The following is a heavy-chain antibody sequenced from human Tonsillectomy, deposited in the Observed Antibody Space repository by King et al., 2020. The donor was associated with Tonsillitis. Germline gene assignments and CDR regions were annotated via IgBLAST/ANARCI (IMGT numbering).Heavy chain of an antibody. CDR3: AKAARGIFGVVTKYNWFDS. D-gene: IGHD3-3*01. CDR1: GDSIGSYY. Sequence: VQLQESGPGLVKPSETLSLTCTISGDSIGSYYWSWIRQPAGKGLEWIGRIYNNEYTSYNPSLKSRVTVSLDTSKNQFSLKLSSVTAADTAVYYCAKAARGIFGVVTKYNWFDSWGQGTLVTVSS. CDR2: IYNNEYT. V-gene: IGHV4-4*07. J-gene: IGHJ5*01.